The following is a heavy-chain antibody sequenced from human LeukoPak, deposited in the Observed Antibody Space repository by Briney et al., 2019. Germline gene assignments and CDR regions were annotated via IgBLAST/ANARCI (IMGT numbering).Heavy chain of an antibody. CDR2: ISGTGGST. Sequence: QPGGSLRLSCVASGFTFSSCAMSWVRQAPGKGLECVSTISGTGGSTYYADSVKGRFTISRDNSKSTLYLQMNSLRAEDTAVYYCANAEVERMVRGVLNLRRFDYWGQGTLVTVSS. CDR1: GFTFSSCA. D-gene: IGHD3-10*01. J-gene: IGHJ4*02. CDR3: ANAEVERMVRGVLNLRRFDY. V-gene: IGHV3-23*01.